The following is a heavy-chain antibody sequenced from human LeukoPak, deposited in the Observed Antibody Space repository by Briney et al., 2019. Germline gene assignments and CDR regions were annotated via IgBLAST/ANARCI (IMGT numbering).Heavy chain of an antibody. V-gene: IGHV1-24*01. CDR1: GYTLTELS. CDR3: ARPTYYYDSSGYYYPFDY. J-gene: IGHJ4*02. D-gene: IGHD3-22*01. CDR2: FDPEDGET. Sequence: ASVKVSCKVSGYTLTELSMHWVRQAPGKGLEWMGGFDPEDGETIYAQKFQGRVTITADESTSTAYMELSSLRSEDTAVYYCARPTYYYDSSGYYYPFDYWGQGTLVTVSS.